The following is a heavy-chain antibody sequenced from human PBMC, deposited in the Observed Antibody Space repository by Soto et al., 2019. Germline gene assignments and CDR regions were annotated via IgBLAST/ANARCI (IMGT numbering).Heavy chain of an antibody. CDR3: ARLLYDFWSGYYRRGPLDV. V-gene: IGHV4-39*07. CDR1: GGSISSNSYY. D-gene: IGHD3-3*01. Sequence: PSETLSLTCTVSGGSISSNSYYWGWIRQPPGKGLKRIGSIYYSGSTYYNPSLKSQVTISVDRSKNQFSMKLSSVTAADTAVYYCARLLYDFWSGYYRRGPLDVWGQGTTVTVSS. J-gene: IGHJ6*02. CDR2: IYYSGST.